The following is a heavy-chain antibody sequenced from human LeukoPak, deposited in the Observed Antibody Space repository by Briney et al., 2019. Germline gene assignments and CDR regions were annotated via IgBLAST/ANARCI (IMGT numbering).Heavy chain of an antibody. J-gene: IGHJ6*02. V-gene: IGHV3-33*01. Sequence: PGGSLRLSCAASGFTFSSYGMHWVRQAPGKGLEWVAVIWYDGSNKYYADSVKGRFTISRDNSKNTLYLQMNSLRAEDTAVYYCARDLNVLKTVQYYYYGMDVWGQGTTVTVSS. D-gene: IGHD1-1*01. CDR3: ARDLNVLKTVQYYYYGMDV. CDR2: IWYDGSNK. CDR1: GFTFSSYG.